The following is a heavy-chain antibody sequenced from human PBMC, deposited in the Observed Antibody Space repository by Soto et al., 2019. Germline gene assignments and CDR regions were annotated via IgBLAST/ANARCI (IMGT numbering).Heavy chain of an antibody. CDR3: ARHEKFYYYYYGMDV. Sequence: GESLKISCKASGYSFTTYWIAWVRQMPGKGLEWVGIINPGDSDIRYSPSFQGQVTISADNSISTAYLQWSSLKASDTAMYYCARHEKFYYYYYGMDVWGQGTAVTVSS. CDR2: INPGDSDI. J-gene: IGHJ6*02. V-gene: IGHV5-51*01. CDR1: GYSFTTYW.